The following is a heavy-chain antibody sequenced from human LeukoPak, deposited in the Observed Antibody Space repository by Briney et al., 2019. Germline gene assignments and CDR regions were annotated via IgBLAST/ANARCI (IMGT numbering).Heavy chain of an antibody. J-gene: IGHJ4*02. Sequence: PGGSLRLSCAASGFTVSSNYMSWVRQAPGKGLEWVSVIYSGGSTYYADSMKGRFTISRDNSKNTLYLQMNSLRAEDTAVYYCARRCGGDCYEYDYWGQGTLVTVSS. V-gene: IGHV3-53*01. CDR3: ARRCGGDCYEYDY. D-gene: IGHD2-21*02. CDR1: GFTVSSNY. CDR2: IYSGGST.